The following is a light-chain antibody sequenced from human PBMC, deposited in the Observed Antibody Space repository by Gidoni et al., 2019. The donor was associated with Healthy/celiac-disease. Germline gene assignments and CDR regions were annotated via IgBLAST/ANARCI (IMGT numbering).Light chain of an antibody. CDR2: AAP. J-gene: IGKJ2*01. V-gene: IGKV1-39*01. Sequence: DIQMTQSQSSLSASVGDRVTITCRASQSISSYLNWYQQKPGKAPKLLIYAAPSLQSGVPSRFSGSGSGTDFTLTISSLQPEDFATYYCQQSYSTPMYTFGQGTKLEIK. CDR1: QSISSY. CDR3: QQSYSTPMYT.